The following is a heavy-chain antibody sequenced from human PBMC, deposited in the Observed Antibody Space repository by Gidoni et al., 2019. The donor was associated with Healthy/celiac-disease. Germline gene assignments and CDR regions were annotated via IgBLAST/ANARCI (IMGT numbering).Heavy chain of an antibody. CDR3: AKDGLRGVIPTLYFDY. J-gene: IGHJ4*02. CDR1: GFPFSSYA. V-gene: IGHV3-23*01. D-gene: IGHD3-10*01. Sequence: EVQLLESGGGLVQTGGFLRLSCAASGFPFSSYAMSWVRQAPGKGLEWVSAISGSGGSTYYADSVKGRFTISRDNSKNTLYLQMNSLRAEDTAVYYCAKDGLRGVIPTLYFDYWGQGTLVTVSS. CDR2: ISGSGGST.